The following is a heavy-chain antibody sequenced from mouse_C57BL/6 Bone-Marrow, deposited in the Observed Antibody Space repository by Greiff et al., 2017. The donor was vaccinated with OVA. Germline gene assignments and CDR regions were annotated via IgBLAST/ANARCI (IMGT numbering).Heavy chain of an antibody. J-gene: IGHJ4*01. V-gene: IGHV5-17*01. CDR1: GFTFSDYG. CDR3: ARTPGTGNYAMDY. CDR2: ISSGSSTI. Sequence: EVQLVESGGGLVKPGGSLKLSCAASGFTFSDYGMHWVRQAPEKGLEWVAYISSGSSTIYYADTVKGRFTISRDNAKNTLFLQMTSLRSEDTAMYYCARTPGTGNYAMDYWGQGTSVTVSS. D-gene: IGHD4-1*01.